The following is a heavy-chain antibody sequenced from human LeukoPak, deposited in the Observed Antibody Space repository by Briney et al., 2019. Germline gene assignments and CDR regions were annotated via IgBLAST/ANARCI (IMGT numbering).Heavy chain of an antibody. Sequence: PGGSLRLSRAASGFTFSSYWMHWVRQAPGKGLVWVSRINTNGSPTQYADSVKGRFTISRDNAKNTLYLQMNSLRAEDTAVYYCAGDLISGSGSLGYWGQGTLVTVSS. V-gene: IGHV3-74*01. D-gene: IGHD3-10*01. J-gene: IGHJ4*02. CDR1: GFTFSSYW. CDR2: INTNGSPT. CDR3: AGDLISGSGSLGY.